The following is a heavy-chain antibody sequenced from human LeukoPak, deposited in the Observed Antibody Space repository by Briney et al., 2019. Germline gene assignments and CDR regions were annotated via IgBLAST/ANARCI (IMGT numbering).Heavy chain of an antibody. CDR3: ARPSGYSDNSGYDWWYFNL. Sequence: SETLSLTCIVSGGSISGHYWCWIRQTPGKGLEWIGYIYYSGSTNYNPSLKSRVAMSVDTSKNQFSLKLSSVTAADTAVYFCARPSGYSDNSGYDWWYFNLWGRGTLVTVSS. CDR1: GGSISGHY. V-gene: IGHV4-59*11. D-gene: IGHD3-22*01. J-gene: IGHJ2*01. CDR2: IYYSGST.